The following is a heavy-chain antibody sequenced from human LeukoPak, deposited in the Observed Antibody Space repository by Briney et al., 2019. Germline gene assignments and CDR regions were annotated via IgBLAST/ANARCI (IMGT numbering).Heavy chain of an antibody. CDR3: ARSPATSWSNFDY. Sequence: SETLSLTCAVYVEPFSYHYWTWIRQPPGKGLEWIGEIHHSGSTNYRLSLKSRVTMSVDRSKNQFSLKLTSVTAADTAVYYCARSPATSWSNFDYWGQGTLVTVSS. J-gene: IGHJ4*02. CDR1: VEPFSYHY. V-gene: IGHV4-34*01. D-gene: IGHD2-2*01. CDR2: IHHSGST.